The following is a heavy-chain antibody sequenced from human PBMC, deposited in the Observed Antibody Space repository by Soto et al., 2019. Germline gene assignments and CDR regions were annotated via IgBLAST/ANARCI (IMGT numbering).Heavy chain of an antibody. CDR1: RGTFSCRA. CDR3: ASPPIVATIVNYYYGMDV. J-gene: IGHJ6*02. V-gene: IGHV1-69*01. Sequence: SSEARRGTFSCRARSWVRPATRKGLEWMGGIIPIFGTANYAQKFQGRVTITADESTSTAYMELSSLRSEDTAVYYCASPPIVATIVNYYYGMDVWGQGTTVTVS. D-gene: IGHD5-12*01. CDR2: IIPIFGTA.